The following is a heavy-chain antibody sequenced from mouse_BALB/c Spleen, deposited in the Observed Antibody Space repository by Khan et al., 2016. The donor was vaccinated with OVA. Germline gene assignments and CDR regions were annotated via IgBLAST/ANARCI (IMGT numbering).Heavy chain of an antibody. V-gene: IGHV3-1*02. J-gene: IGHJ3*01. CDR2: IHYSGST. CDR1: GYSITSGYS. CDR3: AGGFPAY. Sequence: EVQLQESGPDLVKPSQSLSLTCTVSGYSITSGYSWHWIRQLPGNKLEWMGYIHYSGSTSYNPSIKSRISITRDTSKNQFFLQLNSVTTEDAATFYCAGGFPAYWGQGTLVTVSA.